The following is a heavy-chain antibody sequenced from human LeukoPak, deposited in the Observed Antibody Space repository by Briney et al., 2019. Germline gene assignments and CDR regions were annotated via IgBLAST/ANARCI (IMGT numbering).Heavy chain of an antibody. CDR3: AKDARAASHRGYWYFDL. D-gene: IGHD6-25*01. CDR2: ISSSSSYI. CDR1: GFTFSSYS. J-gene: IGHJ2*01. Sequence: PGGSLRLSCAASGFTFSSYSMNWVRQAPGKGLEWVSSISSSSSYIYYADSVKGRFTISRDNSKNTLYLQMNSLRAEDTAVYYCAKDARAASHRGYWYFDLWGRGTLVTVSS. V-gene: IGHV3-21*04.